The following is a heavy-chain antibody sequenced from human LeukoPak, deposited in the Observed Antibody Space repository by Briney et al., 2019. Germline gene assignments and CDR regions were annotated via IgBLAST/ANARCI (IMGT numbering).Heavy chain of an antibody. CDR2: IYTSGST. D-gene: IGHD3-10*01. V-gene: IGHV4-61*02. CDR1: GGSISSGSYY. Sequence: PSQTLSLTCTVSGGSISSGSYYWTWIRQPAGKGLEWIGRIYTSGSTNYSPSLKSRVTISVDTSKNQFSLKLSSVTAADTAVYYCARSGGFGELLVDYWGQGTLVTVSS. J-gene: IGHJ4*02. CDR3: ARSGGFGELLVDY.